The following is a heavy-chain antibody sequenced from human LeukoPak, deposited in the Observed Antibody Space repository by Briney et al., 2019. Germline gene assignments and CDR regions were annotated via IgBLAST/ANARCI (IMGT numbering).Heavy chain of an antibody. J-gene: IGHJ3*02. CDR2: MNPNSGNT. D-gene: IGHD6-13*01. CDR3: ARGLVSSSWLRGLDAFDI. CDR1: GYTFTSYD. V-gene: IGHV1-8*01. Sequence: ASVKVSCKASGYTFTSYDINWVRQATGQGLEWMGWMNPNSGNTGYVQKFQGRVTMTRNTSISTAYMELSSLRSEDTAVYYCARGLVSSSWLRGLDAFDIWGQGTMVTVSS.